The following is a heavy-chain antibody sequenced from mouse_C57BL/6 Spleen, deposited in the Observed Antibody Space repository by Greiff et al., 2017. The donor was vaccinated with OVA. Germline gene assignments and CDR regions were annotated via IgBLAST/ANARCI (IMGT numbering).Heavy chain of an antibody. CDR2: ISSGSSTI. Sequence: EVKVVESGGGLVKPGGSLKLSCAASGFTFSDYGMHWVRQAPEKGLEWVAYISSGSSTIYYADTVKGRFTISRDNAKNTLFLQMTSLRSEDTAMYYCAREGIYYGNYVGYWGQGTTLTVSS. CDR1: GFTFSDYG. CDR3: AREGIYYGNYVGY. V-gene: IGHV5-17*01. J-gene: IGHJ2*01. D-gene: IGHD2-1*01.